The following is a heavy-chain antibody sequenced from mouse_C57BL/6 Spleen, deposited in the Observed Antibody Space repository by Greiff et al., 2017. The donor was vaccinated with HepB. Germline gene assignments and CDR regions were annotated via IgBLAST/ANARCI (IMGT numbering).Heavy chain of an antibody. CDR3: ARDAAGVNAMDY. Sequence: EVKLVESGGGLVQSGRSLRLSCATSGFTFSDFYMEWVRQTPGKGLGWIAASSNKANDYTTEYSASVKGRFIVSRDTSQSILYLQMNAQRAEETAMYYCARDAAGVNAMDYGGQGTSVTVSS. CDR1: GFTFSDFY. J-gene: IGHJ4*01. CDR2: SSNKANDYTT. V-gene: IGHV7-1*01.